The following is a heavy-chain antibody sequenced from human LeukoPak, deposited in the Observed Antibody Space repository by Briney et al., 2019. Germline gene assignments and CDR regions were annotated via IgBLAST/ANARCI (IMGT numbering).Heavy chain of an antibody. CDR2: INHSGST. CDR1: GGSFSGYY. J-gene: IGHJ4*02. V-gene: IGHV4-34*01. Sequence: SETLSLTCAVYGGSFSGYYWSWIRQPPGKGLEWIGEINHSGSTNYNPSLKSRVTISVDTSKNQFSLKLSSVTAADTAVYYCARLPLGAFGEVLNFDCWGQGTLVIVSS. CDR3: ARLPLGAFGEVLNFDC. D-gene: IGHD3-10*01.